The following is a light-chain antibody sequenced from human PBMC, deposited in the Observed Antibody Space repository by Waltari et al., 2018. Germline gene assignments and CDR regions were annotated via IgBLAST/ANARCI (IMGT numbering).Light chain of an antibody. Sequence: QSALTQPASVSGSPGQSITISCTGTSTDVGGYNYVSWYQQHPAKAPKVMIYDVSDRTSGVSNRFSGSKSGNTASLTISGLQAEDESDYYCSSYTSSSTWVFGGGTKLTVL. J-gene: IGLJ3*02. CDR1: STDVGGYNY. CDR2: DVS. CDR3: SSYTSSSTWV. V-gene: IGLV2-14*03.